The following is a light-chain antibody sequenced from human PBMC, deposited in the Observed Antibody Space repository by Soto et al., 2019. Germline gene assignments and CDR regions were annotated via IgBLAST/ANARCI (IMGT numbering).Light chain of an antibody. V-gene: IGLV8-61*01. CDR2: NTK. CDR1: SGSVSATYF. CDR3: VLFMGSGIHV. Sequence: QAVVTQEPSFSVSPGGTVTLTCGLNSGSVSATYFPSWYRQTPGQPPRTLIYNTKSRSSGVPDRFSGSILGNKAALTITGAQADDESVYYCVLFMGSGIHVFGTGTKLTVL. J-gene: IGLJ1*01.